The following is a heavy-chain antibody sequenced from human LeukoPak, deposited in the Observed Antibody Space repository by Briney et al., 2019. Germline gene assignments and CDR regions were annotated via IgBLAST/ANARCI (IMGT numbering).Heavy chain of an antibody. J-gene: IGHJ3*02. CDR3: ARTPPEIPMDDAFDI. Sequence: SETLSLTCAVYGGSFSGYYWSWIRQPPGKGLEWIGEINHSGSTNYNPSLKSRVTISVDTSKNQFSLKLSSVTAADTAVYYCARTPPEIPMDDAFDIWGQGTMGTVSS. CDR2: INHSGST. V-gene: IGHV4-34*01. CDR1: GGSFSGYY. D-gene: IGHD5-24*01.